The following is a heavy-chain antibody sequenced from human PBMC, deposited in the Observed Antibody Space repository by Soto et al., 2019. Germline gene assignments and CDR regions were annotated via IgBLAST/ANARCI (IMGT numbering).Heavy chain of an antibody. CDR1: GGSISSYY. CDR2: IYYSGST. CDR3: AREYYDSPRNWFDP. J-gene: IGHJ5*02. D-gene: IGHD3-22*01. V-gene: IGHV4-59*01. Sequence: PSETLSLTCTVSGGSISSYYWSWIRQPPGKGLEWIGYIYYSGSTNYNPSLKSRVTISVDTSKNQFPLKLSSVTAADTAVYYCAREYYDSPRNWFDPWGQGTLVTVSS.